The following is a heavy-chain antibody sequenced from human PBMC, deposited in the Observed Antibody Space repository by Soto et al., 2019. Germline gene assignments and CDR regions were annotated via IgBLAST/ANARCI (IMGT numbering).Heavy chain of an antibody. J-gene: IGHJ3*02. D-gene: IGHD4-17*01. CDR3: ARDYGDYYRAFDI. Sequence: VQLVESGGGLVQPGGSLRLSCAASGFTFSSYSMNWVRQAPGKGLEWVSYISSSSSTIYYADSVKGRFTISRDNAKNSLYLQMNSLRAEDTAVYYCARDYGDYYRAFDIWGQGTMVTVSS. CDR1: GFTFSSYS. CDR2: ISSSSSTI. V-gene: IGHV3-48*01.